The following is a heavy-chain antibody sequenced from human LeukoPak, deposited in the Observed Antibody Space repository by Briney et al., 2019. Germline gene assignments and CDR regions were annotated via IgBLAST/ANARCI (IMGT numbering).Heavy chain of an antibody. Sequence: GGSLRLSCAASGFTVSSNYMSWVRQAPGKGLEWVSVIYSGGSTYYADSVKGRFTISRDNSKNTLYLQMNGLRAEDTAGYYCASQWGSYRLLDYWGQGTLVTASS. D-gene: IGHD3-16*02. CDR1: GFTVSSNY. V-gene: IGHV3-53*01. CDR2: IYSGGST. CDR3: ASQWGSYRLLDY. J-gene: IGHJ4*02.